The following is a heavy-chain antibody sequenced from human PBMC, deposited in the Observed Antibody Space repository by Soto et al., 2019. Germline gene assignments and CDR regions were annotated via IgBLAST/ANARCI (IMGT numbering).Heavy chain of an antibody. CDR3: ARGGREWLTPFEY. D-gene: IGHD6-19*01. J-gene: IGHJ4*02. V-gene: IGHV3-23*01. CDR2: IIGSSDST. Sequence: PGGSLRLSCAASGFTFSNYAMKWVRQAPGKGLEWVASIIGSSDSTFYADSVKGRFSISRDNSLNTLYLQMNSLRAEDTALYFCARGGREWLTPFEYWGQGTPVTVSS. CDR1: GFTFSNYA.